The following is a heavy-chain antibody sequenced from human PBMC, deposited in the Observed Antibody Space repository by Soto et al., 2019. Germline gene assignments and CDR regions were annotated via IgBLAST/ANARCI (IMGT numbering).Heavy chain of an antibody. D-gene: IGHD5-12*01. CDR3: AREMRDGYNAYYYYYYGMDV. CDR2: ISYDGSNK. J-gene: IGHJ6*02. Sequence: GGSLRLSCAASGFTFSSYAMHWVRQAPGKGLEWVAVISYDGSNKYYADSVKGRFTISRDNSKNTLYLQMNSLRAEDTAVYYCAREMRDGYNAYYYYYYGMDVWGQGTTVTVS. V-gene: IGHV3-30-3*01. CDR1: GFTFSSYA.